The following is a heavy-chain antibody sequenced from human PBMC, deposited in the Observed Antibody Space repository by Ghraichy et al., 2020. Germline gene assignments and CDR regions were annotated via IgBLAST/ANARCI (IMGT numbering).Heavy chain of an antibody. J-gene: IGHJ4*02. D-gene: IGHD1-26*01. CDR2: ISSSSNTG. CDR1: GFTFSIYS. CDR3: ARSASGRYSAADY. Sequence: LSLTCAASGFTFSIYSLNWVRQAPGKGLEWVSHISSSSNTGYYAASVKGRFTVSRDNAKNLLYLQMNSLRGEDTAVYYCARSASGRYSAADYWGQGTLVTVSS. V-gene: IGHV3-48*04.